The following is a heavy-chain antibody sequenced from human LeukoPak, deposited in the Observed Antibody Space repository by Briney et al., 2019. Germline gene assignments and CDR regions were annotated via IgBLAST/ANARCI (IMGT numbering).Heavy chain of an antibody. V-gene: IGHV3-30*04. CDR2: IPYDGSDN. Sequence: GGSLRLSCSASGFMFSSYAFHWVRQAPGKGLEWVAFIPYDGSDNDYADSVKGRFTISRDNSKSTLYLQMNSLRVDDTAVYYCARDPQRREFDYWGQGTLVTVSS. CDR1: GFMFSSYA. J-gene: IGHJ4*02. CDR3: ARDPQRREFDY. D-gene: IGHD1-26*01.